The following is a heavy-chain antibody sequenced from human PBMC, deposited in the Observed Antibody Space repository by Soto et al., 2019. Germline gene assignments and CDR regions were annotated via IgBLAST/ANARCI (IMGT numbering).Heavy chain of an antibody. CDR2: INHSGST. Sequence: SETLSLTCAVYGGSFSGYYWSWIRQPPGKGLEWIGEINHSGSTNYNPSLKSRVTISVDTSKNQFSLKLSSVTAADTAVYYCARGPGSSSWYHYWGQGTLVTVSS. CDR3: ARGPGSSSWYHY. D-gene: IGHD6-13*01. J-gene: IGHJ4*02. CDR1: GGSFSGYY. V-gene: IGHV4-34*01.